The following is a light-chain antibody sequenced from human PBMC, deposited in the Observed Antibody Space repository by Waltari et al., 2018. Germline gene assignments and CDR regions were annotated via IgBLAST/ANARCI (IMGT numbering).Light chain of an antibody. J-gene: IGKJ3*01. CDR1: QSVSHH. V-gene: IGKV3-15*01. Sequence: EKVMTQSPATLSVSPGERATLSCRASQSVSHHLAWYQQRPGQAPRLLIYAASSRAAGVPARFSGSGSGTEFTLTIDSLQSEDFAVYFCQQYNSWPFTFGPGTQVDIK. CDR3: QQYNSWPFT. CDR2: AAS.